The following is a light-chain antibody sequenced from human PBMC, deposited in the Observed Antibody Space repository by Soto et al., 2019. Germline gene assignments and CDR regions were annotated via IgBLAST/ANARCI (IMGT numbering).Light chain of an antibody. CDR1: TGAVTSDYF. CDR2: GTS. V-gene: IGLV7-43*01. J-gene: IGLJ7*01. CDR3: LLYYGGAQAV. Sequence: QAVVTQEPSLTVSPGGTVTLTCAPTTGAVTSDYFLNWFQQKPGQAPRALIFGTSNRHSWTPARFSASLLGGKAALTLSGVQPEDEAEYYCLLYYGGAQAVFGGGTQLTVL.